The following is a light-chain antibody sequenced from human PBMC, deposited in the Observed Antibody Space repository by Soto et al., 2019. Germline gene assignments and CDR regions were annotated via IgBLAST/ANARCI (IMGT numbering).Light chain of an antibody. Sequence: ESVLTQSPVTLSLSPGERATLSCRASQSVSSSYLVWYQQKPGQAPRLLIYGASSRAIGIPDRFSGSGSGTDFTLTISRLEPEDFAVYYCQQYRSSLLTFGGGTKVDIK. J-gene: IGKJ4*01. CDR3: QQYRSSLLT. CDR2: GAS. CDR1: QSVSSSY. V-gene: IGKV3-20*01.